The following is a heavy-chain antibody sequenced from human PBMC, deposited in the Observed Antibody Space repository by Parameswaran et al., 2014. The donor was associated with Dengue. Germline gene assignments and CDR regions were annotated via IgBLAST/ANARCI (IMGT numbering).Heavy chain of an antibody. J-gene: IGHJ4*02. CDR2: ISSSGSTI. Sequence: VRQMPGKGLEWVSYISSSGSTIYYADSVKGRFTISRDNAKNSLYLQMNSLRAEDTAVYYCARTPLPGIAAAGIDYWGQGTLVTVSS. CDR3: ARTPLPGIAAAGIDY. D-gene: IGHD6-13*01. V-gene: IGHV3-11*01.